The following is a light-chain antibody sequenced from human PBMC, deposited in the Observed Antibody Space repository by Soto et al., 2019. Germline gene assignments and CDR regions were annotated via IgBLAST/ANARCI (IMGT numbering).Light chain of an antibody. CDR3: QQRSNWLIT. Sequence: EIVLTQSPATLALSPGERATLSCRASQSVSSYLAWYQQKPGQAPRLLISDASNRATGIPVRFSGSGSGTDFTLTISSLEPEDFAVYYCQQRSNWLITFGQGTRLEIK. V-gene: IGKV3-11*01. J-gene: IGKJ5*01. CDR1: QSVSSY. CDR2: DAS.